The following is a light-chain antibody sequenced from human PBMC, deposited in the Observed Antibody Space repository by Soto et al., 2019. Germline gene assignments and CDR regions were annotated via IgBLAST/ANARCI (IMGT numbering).Light chain of an antibody. J-gene: IGLJ1*01. Sequence: QPVLTQPPSASGTPGQRVTISCSGGNSNIGGNTVIWYQQLPGTAPRLLIYDNNQRPSGVPDRFSGSKSGTSASLAISGLQSEDEADYYCAAWDNSPKGYVFGSGTKLTVL. CDR3: AAWDNSPKGYV. V-gene: IGLV1-44*01. CDR2: DNN. CDR1: NSNIGGNT.